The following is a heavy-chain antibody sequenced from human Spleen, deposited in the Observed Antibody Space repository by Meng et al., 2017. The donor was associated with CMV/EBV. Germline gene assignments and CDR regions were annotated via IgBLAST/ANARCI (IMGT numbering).Heavy chain of an antibody. V-gene: IGHV4-34*01. D-gene: IGHD2-15*01. CDR2: INHSGST. CDR3: ARAGKGYCSGGSCYSEDY. Sequence: GQQPQWAAGLLKPSETLSPPCAVYGGSFSGYYWSWIRQPPGKGLEWIGEINHSGSTNYNPSLKSRVTISVDTSKNQFSLKLSSVTAADTAVYYCARAGKGYCSGGSCYSEDYWGQGTLVTVSS. CDR1: GGSFSGYY. J-gene: IGHJ4*02.